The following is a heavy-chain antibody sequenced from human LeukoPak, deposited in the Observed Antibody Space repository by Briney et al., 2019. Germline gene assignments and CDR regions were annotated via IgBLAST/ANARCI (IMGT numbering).Heavy chain of an antibody. J-gene: IGHJ4*02. Sequence: GGSLRLSCAASGFTFSSYGMHWVRQAPGKGLEWVAFIRYDGSNKYYADSVKGRFTISRDNSKNTLYLQMNSLRAEDTAVYYCAKMGHMVRGVMTRFWGQGTLVTVSS. D-gene: IGHD3-10*01. CDR1: GFTFSSYG. CDR3: AKMGHMVRGVMTRF. V-gene: IGHV3-30*02. CDR2: IRYDGSNK.